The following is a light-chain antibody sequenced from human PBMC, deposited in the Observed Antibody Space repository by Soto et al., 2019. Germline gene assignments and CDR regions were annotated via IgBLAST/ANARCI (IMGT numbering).Light chain of an antibody. J-gene: IGLJ2*01. CDR1: SSNIGSNY. CDR2: RNN. V-gene: IGLV1-47*01. Sequence: QSVLTQPPSAAGTPGQRVTISCSGSSSNIGSNYVYWYQQLPGTAPKLLIYRNNQLPSGVPDRFSGSKSGTSASLAISGLRSEDVADYYCAAWDDSLSGVVFGGGTKLTVL. CDR3: AAWDDSLSGVV.